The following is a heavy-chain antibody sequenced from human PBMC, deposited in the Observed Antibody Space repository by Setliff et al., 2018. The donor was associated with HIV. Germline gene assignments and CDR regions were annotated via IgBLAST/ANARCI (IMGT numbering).Heavy chain of an antibody. V-gene: IGHV3-11*04. CDR3: ARDGGLRGYSYGWPDF. CDR1: GFIFGDYH. D-gene: IGHD5-18*01. CDR2: ISSDGRIT. J-gene: IGHJ4*02. Sequence: GESLKISCAASGFIFGDYHMNWIRQTPEKGLQWVSDISSDGRITFYADSVKGRFTISRDNAKKLLYLQMNSLRVEDTAVYYCARDGGLRGYSYGWPDFWGQGTLVTVSS.